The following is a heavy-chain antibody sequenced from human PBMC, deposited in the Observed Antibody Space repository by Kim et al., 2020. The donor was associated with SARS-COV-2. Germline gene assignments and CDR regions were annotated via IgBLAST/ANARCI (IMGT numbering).Heavy chain of an antibody. CDR3: ARGTIDY. Sequence: SSSYISYADAVKSRFTISRDNAKNSLYLQMNSLRAEDTAVYYCARGTIDYWGQGTLVTVSS. V-gene: IGHV3-21*01. J-gene: IGHJ4*02. CDR2: SSSYI.